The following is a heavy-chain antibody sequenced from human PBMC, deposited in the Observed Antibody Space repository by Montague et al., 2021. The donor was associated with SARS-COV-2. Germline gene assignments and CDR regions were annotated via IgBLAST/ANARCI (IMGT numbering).Heavy chain of an antibody. V-gene: IGHV4-34*01. CDR3: ARLGDGIVPSPILGLGPYYSFYYMDV. CDR2: ISQSGNT. J-gene: IGHJ6*03. CDR1: GTSFSGYY. Sequence: SETLSLSCAVHGTSFSGYYWKWIRQPPGKGLEWIGEISQSGNTKYNPSLQSRVSISLDTSRNQFSLKVSSVTAADTAIYYCARLGDGIVPSPILGLGPYYSFYYMDVWGKETTVTVSS. D-gene: IGHD2-2*02.